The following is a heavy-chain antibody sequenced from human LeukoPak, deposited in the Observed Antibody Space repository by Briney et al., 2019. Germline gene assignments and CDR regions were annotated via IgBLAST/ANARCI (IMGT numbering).Heavy chain of an antibody. CDR1: GFTVSSNY. Sequence: GGSLRLSCAASGFTVSSNYMSWVRQAPGKGLEWVSVIYSGGSTYYADSVKGRFTISRDNSKNTLYLQMNSLRAEDTAVYYCARGRRDGYNSDCGGQGTLVTVSS. CDR2: IYSGGST. CDR3: ARGRRDGYNSDC. J-gene: IGHJ4*02. D-gene: IGHD5-24*01. V-gene: IGHV3-53*01.